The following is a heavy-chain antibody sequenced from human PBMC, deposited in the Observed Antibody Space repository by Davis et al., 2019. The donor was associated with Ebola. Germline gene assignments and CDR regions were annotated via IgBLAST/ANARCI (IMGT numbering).Heavy chain of an antibody. CDR3: ARGWLRGGMDV. D-gene: IGHD5-18*01. CDR1: GDSVSSGG. J-gene: IGHJ6*04. V-gene: IGHV6-1*01. CDR2: TYYNAKWYH. Sequence: PSETLSLTCAISGDSVSSGGWNCIRQSPSRGLEWLGRTYYNAKWYHDYAVSVQSRLTINPDTSKNQFSLQLNSGTPEDTALYYCARGWLRGGMDVWGEGTTVTVSS.